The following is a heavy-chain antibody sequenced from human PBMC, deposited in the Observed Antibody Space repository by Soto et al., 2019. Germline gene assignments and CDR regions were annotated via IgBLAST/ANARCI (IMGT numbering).Heavy chain of an antibody. CDR3: AREGRLKSLDY. J-gene: IGHJ4*02. CDR1: GGSISNPDYY. D-gene: IGHD4-4*01. CDR2: IFYSGDT. Sequence: SETLSLTCTVSGGSISNPDYYWNWIRQPPGKGLEWIGSIFYSGDTSYNPSLKSRLNISVDTSKNQFSLSLRSVTASGTAVYFCAREGRLKSLDYWGQGTVVTVSS. V-gene: IGHV4-30-4*01.